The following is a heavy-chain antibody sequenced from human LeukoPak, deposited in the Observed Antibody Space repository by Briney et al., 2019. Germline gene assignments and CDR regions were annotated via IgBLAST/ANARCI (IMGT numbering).Heavy chain of an antibody. CDR3: AGGGQWLAFDY. J-gene: IGHJ4*02. CDR2: IYHTGAT. V-gene: IGHV4-59*01. CDR1: GGSISNYY. D-gene: IGHD6-19*01. Sequence: SETLSLTYTVSGGSISNYYWSWIRQPPGEGLEWIGYIYHTGATNYNPSLKSRVTILVDTSKNQFSLRLTSVTAADTAVYYCAGGGQWLAFDYWGQGTLGTVSS.